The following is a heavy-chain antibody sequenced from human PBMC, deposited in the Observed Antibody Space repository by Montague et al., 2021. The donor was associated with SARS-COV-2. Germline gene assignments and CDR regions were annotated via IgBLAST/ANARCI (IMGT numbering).Heavy chain of an antibody. CDR3: AGSPPGIAAAGTVAAFDI. D-gene: IGHD6-13*01. Sequence: SETLSLTCTVSGGSISSYYWSWIRQPPGKGLEWIGYIYYSGSTXXXPSXXXRVTISVDTSKNQFSLKLSSVTAADTAVYYCAGSPPGIAAAGTVAAFDIWGQGTMVTVSS. CDR1: GGSISSYY. J-gene: IGHJ3*02. CDR2: IYYSGST. V-gene: IGHV4-59*08.